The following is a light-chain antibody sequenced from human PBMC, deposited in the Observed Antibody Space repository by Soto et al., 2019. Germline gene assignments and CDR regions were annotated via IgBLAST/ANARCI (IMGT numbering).Light chain of an antibody. V-gene: IGLV1-40*01. CDR2: GDT. CDR1: SSNIGAGHD. Sequence: QSVLTQPPSVSGAPGQRVTISCTGSSSNIGAGHDVHWYQQLPGAAPKLLIYGDTNRPSGVPYRFSGSKSGTSASLAITGLQAEDEADYCCQSYDNSLIGAVFGGGTKLTVL. CDR3: QSYDNSLIGAV. J-gene: IGLJ3*02.